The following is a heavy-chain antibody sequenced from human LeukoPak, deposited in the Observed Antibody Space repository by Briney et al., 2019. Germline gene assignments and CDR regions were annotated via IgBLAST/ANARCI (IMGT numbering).Heavy chain of an antibody. CDR2: IYHSGST. CDR3: ARRAAGTEDNWFDP. V-gene: IGHV4-30-2*01. Sequence: SETLSLTCAVSGGSISSGGYSWSWIRQPPGKGLEWIGYIYHSGSTYYNPSLKSRDTISVDRSKNQFSLKLSSVTAADTAVYYCARRAAGTEDNWFDPWGQGTLVTVSS. D-gene: IGHD6-13*01. J-gene: IGHJ5*02. CDR1: GGSISSGGYS.